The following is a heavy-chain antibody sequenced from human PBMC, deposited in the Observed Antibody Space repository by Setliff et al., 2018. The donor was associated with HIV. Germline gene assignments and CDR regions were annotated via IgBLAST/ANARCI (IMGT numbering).Heavy chain of an antibody. CDR3: ARGKGFGGATGWFDP. V-gene: IGHV4-4*07. J-gene: IGHJ5*02. CDR1: GDSFSTYY. D-gene: IGHD2-15*01. Sequence: SETLSLTCTVSGDSFSTYYWTWIRQPAGKGLDWIGRIYTTGRTSYNPSLKNRVTMSIDSSRNQFSLKINSVTAADTAIYFCARGKGFGGATGWFDPWGQGTLVTVSS. CDR2: IYTTGRT.